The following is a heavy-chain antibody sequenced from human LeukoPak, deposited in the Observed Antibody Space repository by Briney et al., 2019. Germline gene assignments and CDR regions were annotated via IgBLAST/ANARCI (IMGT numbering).Heavy chain of an antibody. J-gene: IGHJ5*02. CDR1: GGTFSSYA. CDR3: ARGIVVQPSANWFDP. Sequence: GASVTVSCKASGGTFSSYAISWVRQAPGQGLEWMGGIIPIFGTANYAQKFQGRVTITADESTSTAYMELSSLRSEDTAVYYCARGIVVQPSANWFDPWGQGTPVTVSS. D-gene: IGHD2-2*01. V-gene: IGHV1-69*13. CDR2: IIPIFGTA.